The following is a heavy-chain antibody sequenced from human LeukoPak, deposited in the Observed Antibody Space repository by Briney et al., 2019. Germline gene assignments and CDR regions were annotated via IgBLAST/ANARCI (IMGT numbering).Heavy chain of an antibody. V-gene: IGHV3-21*01. J-gene: IGHJ4*02. D-gene: IGHD4-17*01. Sequence: GGSLRLSCAASGFTCSSYTMNWVRQAPGKGLEWVSSVSSSSSSYIYYADSVRGRFTISRDNAKNSLYLQMNSLRAEDTAVYYCARVGGDDYFDYWGQGTLVTVSS. CDR1: GFTCSSYT. CDR3: ARVGGDDYFDY. CDR2: VSSSSSSYI.